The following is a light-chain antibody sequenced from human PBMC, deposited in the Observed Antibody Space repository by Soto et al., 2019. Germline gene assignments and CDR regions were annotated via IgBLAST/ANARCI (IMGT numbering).Light chain of an antibody. CDR3: QPYNSYSAP. Sequence: DIQMTESPSTGSASIEDRGSIACRDSESISSWWDWYQQKPGKAPKLMIYDASRLASGVTSRFSGSGSGTEFTLTISTLQTDDFAPYYCQPYNSYSAPFGQVAKV. CDR1: ESISSW. V-gene: IGKV1-5*01. J-gene: IGKJ1*01. CDR2: DAS.